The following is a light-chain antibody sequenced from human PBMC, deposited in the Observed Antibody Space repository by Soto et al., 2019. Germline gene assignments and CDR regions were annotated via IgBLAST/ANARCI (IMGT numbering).Light chain of an antibody. J-gene: IGKJ1*01. CDR1: QTVGSK. CDR3: QQRSNWPPTWT. V-gene: IGKV3-11*01. CDR2: DAS. Sequence: EVVMTQSPATLSVSPGERATLSCRASQTVGSKLAWYQQKPGQAPRLLIYDASNRAAGIPARFSGSGSGTDFTLTISSLEPEDFAVYYCQQRSNWPPTWTFGQGTKVDNK.